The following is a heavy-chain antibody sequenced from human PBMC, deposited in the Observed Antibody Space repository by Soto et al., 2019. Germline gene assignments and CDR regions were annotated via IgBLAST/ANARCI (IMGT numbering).Heavy chain of an antibody. D-gene: IGHD6-13*01. CDR3: ARVKAAAGSHPFDY. J-gene: IGHJ4*02. CDR2: IYYSGST. Sequence: PSETLSLTCTVSGGSISSGDYYWSWIRQPPGKGLEWIGYIYYSGSTYYNPSLKSRVTISVDTSKNQFSLKLSSVTAADTAVYYCARVKAAAGSHPFDYWGQGTLVTVSS. CDR1: GGSISSGDYY. V-gene: IGHV4-30-4*01.